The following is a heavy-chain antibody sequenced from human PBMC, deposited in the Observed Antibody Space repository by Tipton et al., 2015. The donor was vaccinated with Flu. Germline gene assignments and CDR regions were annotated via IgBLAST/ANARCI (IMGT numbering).Heavy chain of an antibody. CDR3: ARGATRRPFSGYDYTGY. CDR1: GGSISNYY. J-gene: IGHJ4*02. CDR2: IYDSGIT. Sequence: GLVKPSETLSLTCTVSGGSISNYYWSWIRQPPGKGLEWIGCIYDSGITYYNPSLSSRVVISIDTSKNQFYLRLSSVTAADTAVYYCARGATRRPFSGYDYTGYWGQGTLVTVSS. D-gene: IGHD5-12*01. V-gene: IGHV4-59*12.